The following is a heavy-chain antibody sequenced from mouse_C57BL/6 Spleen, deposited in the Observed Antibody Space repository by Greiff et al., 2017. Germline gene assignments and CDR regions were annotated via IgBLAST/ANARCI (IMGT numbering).Heavy chain of an antibody. CDR2: INPSSGYT. V-gene: IGHV1-4*01. CDR3: ACLPAMDY. CDR1: GYTFTSYT. Sequence: QVQLKQSGAELARPGASVKMSCKASGYTFTSYTMHWVKQRPGQGLEWIGYINPSSGYTKYNQKFKDKATLTADKSSSTAYMELSILTSEDSAVYYCACLPAMDYWGQGTSVTVSS. J-gene: IGHJ4*01.